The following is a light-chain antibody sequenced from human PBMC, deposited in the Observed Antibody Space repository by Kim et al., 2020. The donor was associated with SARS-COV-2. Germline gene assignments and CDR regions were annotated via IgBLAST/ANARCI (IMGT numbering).Light chain of an antibody. CDR2: SDT. V-gene: IGLV3-21*04. CDR1: NIGGKS. Sequence: APGKTARITCGGNNIGGKSVHWYQQKPGQAPVLVIYSDTDRPSGIPERFSGSNSGNTATLTINRVEGGDEADYYCQVWDSSSDEVMFGGGTQLTV. CDR3: QVWDSSSDEVM. J-gene: IGLJ3*02.